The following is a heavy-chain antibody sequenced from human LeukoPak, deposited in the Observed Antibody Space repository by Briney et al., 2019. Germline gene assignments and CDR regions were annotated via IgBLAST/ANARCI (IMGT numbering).Heavy chain of an antibody. V-gene: IGHV4-34*01. J-gene: IGHJ4*02. Sequence: PSETLSLTCAVYGGSFSGYYWSWIRQPPGKGLEWIGEINHSGSTNYNPSLKSRVTISVDTSKNQFSLKLSSVTAADTAVYYCARVNGSGSSAWPGCWGQGTLVTVSS. CDR2: INHSGST. CDR1: GGSFSGYY. D-gene: IGHD1-26*01. CDR3: ARVNGSGSSAWPGC.